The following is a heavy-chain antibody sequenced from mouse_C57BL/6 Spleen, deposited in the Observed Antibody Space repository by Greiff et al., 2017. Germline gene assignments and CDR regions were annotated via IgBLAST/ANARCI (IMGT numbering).Heavy chain of an antibody. CDR3: ARLYYYGSSEGWFAY. CDR1: GYTFTDYY. Sequence: EVQLQQSGPVLVKPGASVKMSCKASGYTFTDYYMNWVKQSHGKSLEWIGVINPYNGGTSYNQKFKGQATLTVDKSSSTAYMELNSLTSEDSAVYYCARLYYYGSSEGWFAYWGQGTLVTVSA. CDR2: INPYNGGT. D-gene: IGHD1-1*01. J-gene: IGHJ3*01. V-gene: IGHV1-19*01.